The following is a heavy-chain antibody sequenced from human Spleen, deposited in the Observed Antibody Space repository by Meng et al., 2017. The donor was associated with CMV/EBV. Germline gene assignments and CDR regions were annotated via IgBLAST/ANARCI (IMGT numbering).Heavy chain of an antibody. Sequence: GESLKISCAASGFSISPYAMQWVRQAPGKGLEWVAVISFDASNKRYADSVKGRFAISRDNSKNTLYLQMNSLRAEDTAVYYCASPLWFGESHYGMDVWGQGTTVTVSS. CDR2: ISFDASNK. CDR1: GFSISPYA. CDR3: ASPLWFGESHYGMDV. D-gene: IGHD3-10*01. J-gene: IGHJ6*02. V-gene: IGHV3-30*01.